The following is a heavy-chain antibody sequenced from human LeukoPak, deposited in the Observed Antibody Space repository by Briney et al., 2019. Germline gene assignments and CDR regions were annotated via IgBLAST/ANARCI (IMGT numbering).Heavy chain of an antibody. CDR1: GYTFTSYD. CDR3: GRGRGNGRPENYFDY. J-gene: IGHJ4*02. CDR2: MNPNSGNT. V-gene: IGHV1-8*01. D-gene: IGHD2-8*01. Sequence: ASVKVSRKASGYTFTSYDINWVRQATGQGLEWMGWMNPNSGNTGYAQKFQGKVTMTRNNSISTAYMELSSLRSEDTAVYYCGRGRGNGRPENYFDYWGQGTLVTVSS.